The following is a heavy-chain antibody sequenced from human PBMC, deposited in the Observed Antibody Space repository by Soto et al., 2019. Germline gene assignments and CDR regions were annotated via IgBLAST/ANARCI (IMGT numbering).Heavy chain of an antibody. Sequence: ASVKGSCKASGYTFTSYAMHWVRQAPGQRLEWMGWINAGNGNTKYSQKFQGRVTITRDTSASTAYMELSSLRSEDTAVYYCARIGGDYDSSGGDLYFHQWGQGTLVTLSS. V-gene: IGHV1-3*01. CDR2: INAGNGNT. J-gene: IGHJ1*01. D-gene: IGHD3-22*01. CDR3: ARIGGDYDSSGGDLYFHQ. CDR1: GYTFTSYA.